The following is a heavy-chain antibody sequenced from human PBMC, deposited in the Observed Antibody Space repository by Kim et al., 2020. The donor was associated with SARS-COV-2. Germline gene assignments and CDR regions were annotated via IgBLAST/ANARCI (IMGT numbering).Heavy chain of an antibody. CDR3: TTGRAGSGDY. Sequence: GGSLRLSCAASGFTFSNHYMSWVRQAPGKGLEWVGRIKSKASTYTTDYAASVRGRFTISRDDSKNSLYLQMNSLKTADTAVYCFTTGRAGSGDYWGQGTL. J-gene: IGHJ4*02. D-gene: IGHD2-15*01. CDR2: IKSKASTYTT. CDR1: GFTFSNHY. V-gene: IGHV3-72*01.